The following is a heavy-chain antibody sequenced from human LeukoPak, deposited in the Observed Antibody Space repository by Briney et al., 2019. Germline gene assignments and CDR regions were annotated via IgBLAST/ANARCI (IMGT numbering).Heavy chain of an antibody. V-gene: IGHV4-59*01. D-gene: IGHD3-10*01. Sequence: SETLSLTCTVSGGSISSYYWSWIRQPPGKGLEWIGYIYYSGSTNYHPSLKSRVTISVDTSKNQFSLKLSSVTAADTAVYYCARGPPITMVRGVMHFDYWGQGTLVTVSS. CDR2: IYYSGST. CDR1: GGSISSYY. CDR3: ARGPPITMVRGVMHFDY. J-gene: IGHJ4*02.